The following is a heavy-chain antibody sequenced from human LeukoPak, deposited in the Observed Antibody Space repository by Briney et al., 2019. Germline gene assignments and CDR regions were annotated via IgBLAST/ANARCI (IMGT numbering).Heavy chain of an antibody. D-gene: IGHD3-22*01. CDR2: IYYSGST. J-gene: IGHJ3*02. CDR1: GGSISSGDYH. CDR3: ARGSYYDSSGYYGDAFDI. V-gene: IGHV4-30-4*01. Sequence: PSETLSLTCTVSGGSISSGDYHWSWIRQPPGKGLEWIGYIYYSGSTYYNPSLKSRVTISVDTSKNQFSLKLSSVTAADTAVYYCARGSYYDSSGYYGDAFDIWGQGTMVTVSS.